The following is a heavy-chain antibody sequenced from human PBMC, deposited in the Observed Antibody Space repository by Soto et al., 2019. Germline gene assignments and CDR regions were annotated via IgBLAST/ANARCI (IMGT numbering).Heavy chain of an antibody. CDR3: ARRGQEGPGLAH. Sequence: EVQLVESGGNLIQPGGSLRLSCAASGFTFSSYWMHWVRQAPGKGLVWVSRINSDGSSTSYVDSVKGRFTISRDNAKNTLYLQMNSLSVADTALYYCARRGQEGPGLAHWGQGTLVTVSS. J-gene: IGHJ5*02. V-gene: IGHV3-74*01. CDR1: GFTFSSYW. CDR2: INSDGSST.